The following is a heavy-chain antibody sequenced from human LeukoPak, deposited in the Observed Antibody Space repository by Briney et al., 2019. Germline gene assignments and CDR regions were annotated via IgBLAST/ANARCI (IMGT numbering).Heavy chain of an antibody. CDR1: GYSLSSGYY. CDR3: ASSATFDP. CDR2: IYHSGST. V-gene: IGHV4-38-2*02. J-gene: IGHJ5*02. D-gene: IGHD3-10*01. Sequence: SETLSLTCTVSGYSLSSGYYWGWIRQPPGKGLEWIGSIYHSGSTHYNPSLKSRVTISVDTSKNQFSLKLSSVTAADTAVYYCASSATFDPWGQGTLVTVSS.